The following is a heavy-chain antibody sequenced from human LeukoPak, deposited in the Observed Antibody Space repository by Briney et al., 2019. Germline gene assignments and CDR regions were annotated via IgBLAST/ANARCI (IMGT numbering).Heavy chain of an antibody. D-gene: IGHD3-3*01. V-gene: IGHV4-59*01. J-gene: IGHJ4*02. CDR2: IYYSGST. Sequence: PSETLSLTCTVSGGSISSYYWSWIRQPPGKGLEWIGYIYYSGSTNYNPSLKSRVTISVDTSKNQFSLKLSSVTAADTAVYYCASGNDFWSGYFFDYWGQGTLVTVSS. CDR3: ASGNDFWSGYFFDY. CDR1: GGSISSYY.